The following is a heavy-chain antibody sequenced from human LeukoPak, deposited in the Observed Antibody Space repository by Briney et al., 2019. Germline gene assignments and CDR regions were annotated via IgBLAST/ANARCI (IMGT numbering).Heavy chain of an antibody. J-gene: IGHJ5*02. CDR3: ARDSCTNSLCYNIWFDP. D-gene: IGHD2-8*01. CDR2: ISVYHGST. Sequence: ASVKVSCKASGYTFTDYAISWVRQAPGQGLEWMGWISVYHGSTSYAEKVQGRVAITTDTSTSTTYMDLRSMRSDDTAVYYCARDSCTNSLCYNIWFDPWGQGTLVT. CDR1: GYTFTDYA. V-gene: IGHV1-18*01.